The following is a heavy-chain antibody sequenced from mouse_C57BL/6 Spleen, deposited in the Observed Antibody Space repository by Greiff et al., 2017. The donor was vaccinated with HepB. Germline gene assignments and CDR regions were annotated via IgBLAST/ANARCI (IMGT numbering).Heavy chain of an antibody. Sequence: VQLQQSGPELVKPGASVKISCKASGYAFSSSWMNWVKQRPGKGLEWIGRIYPGDGDTNYNGKFKGKATLTADKSSSPAYMQLSSLTSEDSAVYFCARWVTTKVFDYWGQGTTLTVSS. CDR1: GYAFSSSW. V-gene: IGHV1-82*01. CDR2: IYPGDGDT. J-gene: IGHJ2*01. CDR3: ARWVTTKVFDY. D-gene: IGHD2-2*01.